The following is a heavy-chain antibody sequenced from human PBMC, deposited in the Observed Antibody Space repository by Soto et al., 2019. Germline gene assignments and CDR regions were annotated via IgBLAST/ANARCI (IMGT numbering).Heavy chain of an antibody. D-gene: IGHD3-10*01. J-gene: IGHJ5*02. CDR3: AKEQTYYYGSGSFNWFDP. Sequence: PGGSLRLSCAASGFTFSSYAMSWVRQAPGKGLEWVSAISGSGGSTYFADSVKGRFTISRDNSKNTLYLQMNSLRAEDTAVYYCAKEQTYYYGSGSFNWFDPWGQGALVTVSS. V-gene: IGHV3-23*01. CDR1: GFTFSSYA. CDR2: ISGSGGST.